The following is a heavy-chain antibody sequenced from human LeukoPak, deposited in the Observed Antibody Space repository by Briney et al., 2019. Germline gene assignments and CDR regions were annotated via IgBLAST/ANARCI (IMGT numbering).Heavy chain of an antibody. D-gene: IGHD3-10*01. V-gene: IGHV3-74*01. CDR1: GFTFRSYW. CDR2: INSDGSST. CDR3: AKDLWFGELYY. J-gene: IGHJ4*02. Sequence: GGSLRLSCAASGFTFRSYWMHWVRQAPGKGLVWVSHINSDGSSTTYADSVKGRFTISRDNAKNSVYLQMNSLRAEDTAVYYCAKDLWFGELYYWGQGTLVTVSS.